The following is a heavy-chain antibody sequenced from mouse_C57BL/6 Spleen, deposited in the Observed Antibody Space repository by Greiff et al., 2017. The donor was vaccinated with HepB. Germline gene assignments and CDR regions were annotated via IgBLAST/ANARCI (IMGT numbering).Heavy chain of an antibody. V-gene: IGHV1-80*01. CDR3: AREGREYYYAMDY. J-gene: IGHJ4*01. CDR1: GYAFSSYW. Sequence: VQLQQSGAELVKPGASVKISCKASGYAFSSYWMNWVKQRPGKGLEWIGQIYPGDGDTNYNGKFKGKATLTADKSSSTAYMQLSSLTSEDSAVYFCAREGREYYYAMDYGGQGTSVTVSS. CDR2: IYPGDGDT.